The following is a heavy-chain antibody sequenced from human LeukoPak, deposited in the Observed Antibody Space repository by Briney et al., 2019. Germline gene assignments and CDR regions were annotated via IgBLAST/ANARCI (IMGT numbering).Heavy chain of an antibody. D-gene: IGHD6-19*01. CDR1: GFTFSSYA. Sequence: TGGSLRLSCAASGFTFSSYAMSWVRQAPGKGLEWVSAISGSGGSTYYADSVKGWFTISRDNSKNTLYLQMNSLRAEDTAVYYCAKRDSSGWYSPHYFDYWGQGTLVTVSS. V-gene: IGHV3-23*01. CDR2: ISGSGGST. CDR3: AKRDSSGWYSPHYFDY. J-gene: IGHJ4*02.